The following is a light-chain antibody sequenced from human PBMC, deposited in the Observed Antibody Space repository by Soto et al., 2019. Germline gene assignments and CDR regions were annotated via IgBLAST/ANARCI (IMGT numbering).Light chain of an antibody. CDR2: GAS. CDR3: QQFDDSVT. CDR1: ESVSSN. Sequence: EIVMTQSPVTLSLSPGERATLSCRAGESVSSNLAWYQQKPGQAPRLLIYGASTRATGVPARFTGSGSGTEFTLTISSLQFDDSAVYYCQQFDDSVTFGQGTRLDIK. V-gene: IGKV3-15*01. J-gene: IGKJ5*01.